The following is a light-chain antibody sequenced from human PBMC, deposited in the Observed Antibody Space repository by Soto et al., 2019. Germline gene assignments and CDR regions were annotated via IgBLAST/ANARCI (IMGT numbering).Light chain of an antibody. CDR3: QTWGAGMGI. Sequence: QLVLTQSPSASASLGASVKLTCTLSSGHSSYAIAWHQQLPEKGPRYLMKVKSDGSHSKGDGIPDRFSGSSSGSERYLTISSLQSEDEADYFCQTWGAGMGIFGGGTKLTVL. CDR2: VKSDGSH. CDR1: SGHSSYA. V-gene: IGLV4-69*01. J-gene: IGLJ2*01.